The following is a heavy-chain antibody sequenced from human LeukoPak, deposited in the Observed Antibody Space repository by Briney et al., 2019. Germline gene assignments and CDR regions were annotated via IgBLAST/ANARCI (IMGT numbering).Heavy chain of an antibody. Sequence: GGSLRLSCAASGFTFSSYSMNWVRQAPGKGLEWVSSISSSSSYIYYADSVKGRFTISRDNAKNSLYLQMNSLRAEDTTVYYCARGIAAAGVDYWGQGTLVTVSS. J-gene: IGHJ4*02. CDR3: ARGIAAAGVDY. CDR2: ISSSSSYI. D-gene: IGHD6-13*01. CDR1: GFTFSSYS. V-gene: IGHV3-21*01.